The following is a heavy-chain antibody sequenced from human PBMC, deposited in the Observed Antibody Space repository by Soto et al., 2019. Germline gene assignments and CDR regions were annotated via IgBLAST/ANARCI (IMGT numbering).Heavy chain of an antibody. Sequence: ASVKVSCKASGYTFTGYYMHWVRQAPGQGLEWKGWINPNSGGTNYAQKFQGWVTMTRDTSISTAYKEQSRLRTDDTAVFYCARVSAVAGYYYYGMDVWGQGTTVTVSS. V-gene: IGHV1-2*04. CDR3: ARVSAVAGYYYYGMDV. CDR2: INPNSGGT. J-gene: IGHJ6*02. CDR1: GYTFTGYY. D-gene: IGHD6-19*01.